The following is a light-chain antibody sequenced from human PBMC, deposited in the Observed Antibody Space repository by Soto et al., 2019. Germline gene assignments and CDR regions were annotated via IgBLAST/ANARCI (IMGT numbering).Light chain of an antibody. CDR2: ENN. Sequence: QSVLTQPPSASGAPGQRVTISCSGSPSNIGRDPVNWYQQVPGTAPKLLIYENNHRPSGVPDRFSGSKSGTSASLVISGLQSEDEAEYFCAGWDGSLKGFVFGTGTKLTVL. V-gene: IGLV1-44*01. J-gene: IGLJ1*01. CDR1: PSNIGRDP. CDR3: AGWDGSLKGFV.